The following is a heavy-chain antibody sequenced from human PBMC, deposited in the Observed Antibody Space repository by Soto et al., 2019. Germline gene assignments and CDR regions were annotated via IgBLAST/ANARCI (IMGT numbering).Heavy chain of an antibody. Sequence: EVQLLESGGGLVQPGGSLRLSCAASGFTLSSYAMSWVRQAPGKGLEWVSAISGSGGSTYYADSVKGRFTISRDNSKNTLYLQMNSLRAEDTAVYYCAKIGTARQQTYYYYYMDVWGKGTTVTVSS. J-gene: IGHJ6*03. D-gene: IGHD6-6*01. V-gene: IGHV3-23*01. CDR2: ISGSGGST. CDR1: GFTLSSYA. CDR3: AKIGTARQQTYYYYYMDV.